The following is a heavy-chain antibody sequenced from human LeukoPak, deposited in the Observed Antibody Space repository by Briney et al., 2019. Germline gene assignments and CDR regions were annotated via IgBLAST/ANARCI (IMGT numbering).Heavy chain of an antibody. CDR1: GYTFTGYY. CDR3: ARTSTERDRTYYYDSSGYYYYGY. CDR2: INPNSGGT. V-gene: IGHV1-2*02. J-gene: IGHJ4*02. D-gene: IGHD3-22*01. Sequence: ASVKVSCKASGYTFTGYYMHWVRQAPGQGLEWMGWINPNSGGTNYAQKFQGRVTMTRDTSISTAYMELSRLRSDDTAGYYCARTSTERDRTYYYDSSGYYYYGYWGQGTLVTVSS.